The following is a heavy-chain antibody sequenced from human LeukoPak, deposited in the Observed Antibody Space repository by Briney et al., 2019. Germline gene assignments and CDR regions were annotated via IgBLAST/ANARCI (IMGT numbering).Heavy chain of an antibody. D-gene: IGHD6-13*01. J-gene: IGHJ4*02. V-gene: IGHV6-1*01. CDR3: ARQQLVLIDY. Sequence: SQALSLTCAISVDSVSSNSAAWNWVTQSPSRGLEWVGRTYYRSKWYNDYAVSVKSRITINPDTSKNQFSLQLNSVTPEDTAVYYCARQQLVLIDYWGQGTLVTVSS. CDR1: VDSVSSNSAA. CDR2: TYYRSKWYN.